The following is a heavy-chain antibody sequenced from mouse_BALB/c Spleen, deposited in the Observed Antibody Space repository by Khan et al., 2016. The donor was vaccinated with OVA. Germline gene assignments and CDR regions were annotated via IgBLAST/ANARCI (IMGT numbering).Heavy chain of an antibody. J-gene: IGHJ3*01. Sequence: EVQLQESGGDLVKPGGSLKLSCVASGFTFSSYSMSWVRQTPDKRLEWVATISSGGDYTYYPDNVKGRFTISRDNAKNTLYLQMSSLKSEDTAMYYCASHLTGSFAYWGQGTLVTVSA. V-gene: IGHV5-6*01. CDR1: GFTFSSYS. D-gene: IGHD4-1*01. CDR3: ASHLTGSFAY. CDR2: ISSGGDYT.